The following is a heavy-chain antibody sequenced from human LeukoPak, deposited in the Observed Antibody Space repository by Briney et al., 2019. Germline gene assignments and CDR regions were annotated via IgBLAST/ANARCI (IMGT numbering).Heavy chain of an antibody. CDR3: ARGYCSGGSCYSDY. J-gene: IGHJ4*02. V-gene: IGHV3-48*02. CDR1: GFTFSSYA. CDR2: ISRSSSTI. Sequence: GGSLRLSCAASGFTFSSYALHWVRQAPGKGLEWVSYISRSSSTIYYADSVKGRFTISRDNAKNSLYLQMNSLRDEDTAVYYCARGYCSGGSCYSDYWGQGTLVTVSS. D-gene: IGHD2-15*01.